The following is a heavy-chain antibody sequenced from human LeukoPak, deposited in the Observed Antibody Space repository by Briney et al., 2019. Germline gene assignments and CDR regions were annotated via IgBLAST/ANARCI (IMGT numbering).Heavy chain of an antibody. CDR2: IYYSGST. Sequence: SETLSLTCTVSGGSISSYYWGWIRQPPGKGLEWIGSIYYSGSTYYNPSLKSRVTISVDTSTNQFSLKLRSVTAADTAVYYCARAAHDGSGSYLGYYYYYYMDVWGKGTTVTVSS. J-gene: IGHJ6*03. V-gene: IGHV4-39*07. D-gene: IGHD3-22*01. CDR1: GGSISSYY. CDR3: ARAAHDGSGSYLGYYYYYYMDV.